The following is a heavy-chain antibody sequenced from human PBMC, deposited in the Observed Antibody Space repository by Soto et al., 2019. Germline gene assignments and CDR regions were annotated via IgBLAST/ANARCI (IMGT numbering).Heavy chain of an antibody. CDR2: INHSGST. V-gene: IGHV4-34*01. CDR3: ARNYPRRYCSGGSCYSNWFDP. D-gene: IGHD2-15*01. Sequence: SETLSLTCAVYGGSFSGYYWSWIRQPPGKGLEWIGEINHSGSTNYNPSLKSRVTISVDTSKNQFSLKLSSVTAADTAVYYCARNYPRRYCSGGSCYSNWFDPWGQGTLVTVSS. J-gene: IGHJ5*02. CDR1: GGSFSGYY.